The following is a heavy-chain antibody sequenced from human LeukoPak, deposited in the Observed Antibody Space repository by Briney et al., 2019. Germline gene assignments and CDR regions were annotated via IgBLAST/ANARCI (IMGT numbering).Heavy chain of an antibody. D-gene: IGHD6-13*01. Sequence: ASVKVSCKASGYTFTGYYMHWVRQAPGQGLGWMGWINPNSGGTNYAQKFQGRVTMTRDTSISTAYMELSRLRSDDTAVYYCARVGAAGILPDYWGQGTLVTVSS. J-gene: IGHJ4*02. CDR1: GYTFTGYY. CDR3: ARVGAAGILPDY. V-gene: IGHV1-2*02. CDR2: INPNSGGT.